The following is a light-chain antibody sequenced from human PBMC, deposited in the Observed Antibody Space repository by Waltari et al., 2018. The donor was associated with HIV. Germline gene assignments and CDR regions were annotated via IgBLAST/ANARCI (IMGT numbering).Light chain of an antibody. CDR1: ESVSSY. Sequence: EVVLTQSPATLSLSPGERVTLSCRASESVSSYLAWYQQKPGQAPRLPIYDASNRATGIPARFSGSGSGTDFTLTISSLEPEDFAVYYCHHRSNWPLTFGGGTKVEI. CDR2: DAS. V-gene: IGKV3-11*01. CDR3: HHRSNWPLT. J-gene: IGKJ4*01.